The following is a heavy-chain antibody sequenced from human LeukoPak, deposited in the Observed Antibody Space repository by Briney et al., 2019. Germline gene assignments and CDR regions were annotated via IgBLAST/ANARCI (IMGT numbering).Heavy chain of an antibody. J-gene: IGHJ3*02. CDR3: AKVRGGVPGAFDI. Sequence: PGGSLRLSCAASGFTFSSYSMTWVRQAPGKGLEWVSSISSSSSYIYYADSVKGRFTISRDNAKNSLYLQMNSLRAEDTAVYYCAKVRGGVPGAFDIWGQGTMVTVSS. D-gene: IGHD2-2*01. V-gene: IGHV3-21*04. CDR2: ISSSSSYI. CDR1: GFTFSSYS.